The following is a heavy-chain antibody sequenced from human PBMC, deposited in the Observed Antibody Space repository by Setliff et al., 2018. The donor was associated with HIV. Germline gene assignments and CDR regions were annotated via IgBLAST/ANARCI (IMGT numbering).Heavy chain of an antibody. CDR2: IYSGGST. CDR3: ARVRLAGSARNDAFDS. J-gene: IGHJ3*02. V-gene: IGHV3-53*01. D-gene: IGHD3-10*01. CDR1: GFTVSSHY. Sequence: GGSLRLSCAASGFTVSSHYMSWVRQAPGKGLEWVSFIYSGGSTSYADSVKGRFTISRDNSKNTLYLQMNSLRAEDTAVYYCARVRLAGSARNDAFDSWGQGTMVTVSS.